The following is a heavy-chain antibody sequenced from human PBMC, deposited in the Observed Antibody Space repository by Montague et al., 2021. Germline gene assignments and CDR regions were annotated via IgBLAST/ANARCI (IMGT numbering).Heavy chain of an antibody. CDR1: GFSFSSYW. D-gene: IGHD3-10*01. CDR2: ITLDGSST. J-gene: IGHJ5*02. V-gene: IGHV3-74*01. CDR3: TRDRGSGSYISGFDP. Sequence: SLRLSCAASGFSFSSYWMHWVRQAPGEGLLWVSRITLDGSSTTFADSVKGRFTTSRDNAKNTLYLQRNSLRAEDTAVYYCTRDRGSGSYISGFDPWGQGTLVTVSS.